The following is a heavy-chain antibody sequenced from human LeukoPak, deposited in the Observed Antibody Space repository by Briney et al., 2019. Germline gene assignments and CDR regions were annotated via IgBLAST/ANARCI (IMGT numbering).Heavy chain of an antibody. CDR3: ARDSHDVDVPSDY. J-gene: IGHJ4*02. Sequence: SETMSLTCTVSGDSMTGYFWSWIRQPPGKGLEWIGYIHHSGGTNYSPSLKSRVTISIDMSRRQFSLKVSSVTAADTAVYYCARDSHDVDVPSDYWGQGTLVTVSS. D-gene: IGHD3-16*01. CDR1: GDSMTGYF. V-gene: IGHV4-59*01. CDR2: IHHSGGT.